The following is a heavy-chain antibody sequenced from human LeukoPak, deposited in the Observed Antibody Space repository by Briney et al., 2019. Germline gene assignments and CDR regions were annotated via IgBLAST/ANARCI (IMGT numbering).Heavy chain of an antibody. Sequence: SETLSLTCTVSGGSISSYYWSWIRQPPGKGLEWIGYISYSGSTNYNPSLKSRVTISVDTSRNQFSLKLSSVTAADTAVYYCARGVPSGSYGMDVWGQGTTVTVSS. J-gene: IGHJ6*02. D-gene: IGHD3-10*01. CDR1: GGSISSYY. V-gene: IGHV4-59*01. CDR3: ARGVPSGSYGMDV. CDR2: ISYSGST.